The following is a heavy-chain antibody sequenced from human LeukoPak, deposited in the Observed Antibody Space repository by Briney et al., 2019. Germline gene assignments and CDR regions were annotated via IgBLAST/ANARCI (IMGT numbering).Heavy chain of an antibody. J-gene: IGHJ4*02. CDR2: ISSSGGST. V-gene: IGHV3-23*01. D-gene: IGHD3-10*01. CDR1: RFTFSRYG. CDR3: ARHLLWFGELSGGFDY. Sequence: GGTLRLSCAASRFTFSRYGMSRVRQAPGKGLEWVSGISSSGGSTYYADSVKGRFTISRDNSRNTLYLQMNSLRAEDTAVYYCARHLLWFGELSGGFDYWGQGTLVTVSS.